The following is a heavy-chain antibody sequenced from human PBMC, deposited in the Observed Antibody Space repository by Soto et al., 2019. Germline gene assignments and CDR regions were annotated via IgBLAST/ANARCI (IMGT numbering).Heavy chain of an antibody. CDR3: AKDPGIVLMVYAHYGMDV. CDR2: ISYDGSNK. J-gene: IGHJ6*02. V-gene: IGHV3-30*18. CDR1: GFTFSSYG. D-gene: IGHD2-8*01. Sequence: GGSLRLSCAASGFTFSSYGMHWVRQAPGKGLEWVAVISYDGSNKYYADSVKGRFTISRDNSKNTLYLQMNSLRAEDTAVYYCAKDPGIVLMVYAHYGMDVWGQGTTVTVS.